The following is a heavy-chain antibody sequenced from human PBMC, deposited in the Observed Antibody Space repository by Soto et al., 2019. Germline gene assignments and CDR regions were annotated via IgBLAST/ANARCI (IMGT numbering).Heavy chain of an antibody. D-gene: IGHD7-27*01. Sequence: QVQLQESGPGLVKPSETLSLTCTVSGGSISSYYWSWIRQPPGKGLEWIGFIYHSGSTNHNPSLKGRVSLSVDTSKNQFSLKLSSVTAADTAVYYCAREPTGDGWYFDLWGRGTLVTVSS. CDR3: AREPTGDGWYFDL. V-gene: IGHV4-59*01. J-gene: IGHJ2*01. CDR1: GGSISSYY. CDR2: IYHSGST.